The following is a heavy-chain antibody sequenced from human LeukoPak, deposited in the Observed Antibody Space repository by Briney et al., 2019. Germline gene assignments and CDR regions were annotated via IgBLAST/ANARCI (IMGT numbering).Heavy chain of an antibody. Sequence: GGSLRLSCAASGFTFSSYAMSWVRQAPGKGLEWVSAISGSGGSTYYADSVKGRFTISRDNSKNTLYLQMNSLRAEDTAVYYCAKGKALLWFGEPEGWFDPWGQGTLVTVSS. CDR3: AKGKALLWFGEPEGWFDP. CDR2: ISGSGGST. CDR1: GFTFSSYA. J-gene: IGHJ5*02. V-gene: IGHV3-23*01. D-gene: IGHD3-10*01.